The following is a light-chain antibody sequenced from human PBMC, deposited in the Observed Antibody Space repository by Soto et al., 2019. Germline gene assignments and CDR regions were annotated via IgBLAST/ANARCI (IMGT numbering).Light chain of an antibody. CDR1: QSVSSN. V-gene: IGKV3D-15*01. CDR3: QQYNNWPRT. J-gene: IGKJ1*01. Sequence: EIGMPQSHATVSVSPGERVTLSCGASQSVSSNLAWYQQKPGQAPRLLIYGASTRATGIPARFSGTGSGTEFTLIISSLQSEDFAFYYCQQYNNWPRTFGHGTKVDIK. CDR2: GAS.